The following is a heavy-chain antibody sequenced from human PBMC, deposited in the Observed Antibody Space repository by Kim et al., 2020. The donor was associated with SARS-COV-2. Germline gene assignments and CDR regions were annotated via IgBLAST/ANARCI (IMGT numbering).Heavy chain of an antibody. Sequence: GGSLRLSCAASGFTFSSYAMSWVRQAPGKGLEWVSAISGSGGSTYYADSVKGRFTISRDNSKNTLYLQMNSLRAEDTDVYYCAKSSRGAMVRGVIGFWGQGTLVTVSS. D-gene: IGHD3-10*01. CDR2: ISGSGGST. CDR1: GFTFSSYA. J-gene: IGHJ4*02. V-gene: IGHV3-23*01. CDR3: AKSSRGAMVRGVIGF.